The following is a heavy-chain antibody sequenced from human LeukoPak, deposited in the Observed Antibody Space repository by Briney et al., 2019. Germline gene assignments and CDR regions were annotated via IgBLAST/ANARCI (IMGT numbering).Heavy chain of an antibody. Sequence: GGSLRLSCAASGFIFSSAWMTWVRQAPGKGLEWVGHIKNKSYGGTTDYAAPVKGRFIISRDDSKNTLYLQMNRLRTEDTAVYYCARGLCSSTGCYQGPFDFWGQGMLVTVSS. J-gene: IGHJ4*02. D-gene: IGHD2-2*01. CDR1: GFIFSSAW. V-gene: IGHV3-15*01. CDR3: ARGLCSSTGCYQGPFDF. CDR2: IKNKSYGGTT.